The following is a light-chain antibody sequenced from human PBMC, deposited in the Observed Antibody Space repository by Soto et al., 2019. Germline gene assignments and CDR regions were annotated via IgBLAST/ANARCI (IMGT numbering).Light chain of an antibody. CDR2: DAS. CDR3: KQYNSYSWT. V-gene: IGKV1-5*01. CDR1: QSISSW. Sequence: IQMTQSPSTLSASVGDRVTITCRASQSISSWLAWYQQKPGKAPKLLIYDASSLESGVPSRFSGSGSGTEFTLTISSLQPDDFATYYCKQYNSYSWTCGQGNKGE. J-gene: IGKJ1*01.